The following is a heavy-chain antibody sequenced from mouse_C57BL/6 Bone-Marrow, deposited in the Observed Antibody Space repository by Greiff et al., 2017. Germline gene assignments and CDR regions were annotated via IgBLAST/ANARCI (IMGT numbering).Heavy chain of an antibody. CDR3: ARESRSFFDY. D-gene: IGHD1-3*01. Sequence: VQLQQPGAELVKPGASVKLSCKASGYTFTSYWMQWVKQRPGQGPEWIGEIDPSDSYTNYNQKFKGKATLTVDTSSSTAYMQLSSLTSEDSAVYYCARESRSFFDYWGQGTTLTVSS. CDR1: GYTFTSYW. J-gene: IGHJ2*01. V-gene: IGHV1-50*01. CDR2: IDPSDSYT.